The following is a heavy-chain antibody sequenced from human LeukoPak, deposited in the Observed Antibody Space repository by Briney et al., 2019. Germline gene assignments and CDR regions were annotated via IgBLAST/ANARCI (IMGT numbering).Heavy chain of an antibody. CDR1: GGSISISSYY. J-gene: IGHJ6*01. D-gene: IGHD6-6*01. CDR2: IYYTGGT. Sequence: SETLCLTCTVAGGSISISSYYWTWIRQPPGKGLEWIGYIYYTGGTNYNPSLKSRVTMSADTSKNQFSLKLSSVTAADTAVYYCARRTAARLFYGMDLWGQGTRVTVSS. V-gene: IGHV4-61*01. CDR3: ARRTAARLFYGMDL.